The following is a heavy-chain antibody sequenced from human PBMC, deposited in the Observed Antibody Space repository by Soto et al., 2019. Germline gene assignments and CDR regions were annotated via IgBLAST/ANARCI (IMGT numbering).Heavy chain of an antibody. D-gene: IGHD2-21*02. CDR1: GFTFSSYG. CDR3: AKVSLVGVVTANYFDY. J-gene: IGHJ4*02. V-gene: IGHV3-30*18. Sequence: SLRLSCAASGFTFSSYGMHWVRQAPGKGLEWVAVISYDGSNKYYADSVKGRFTISRDNSKNTLYLQMNSLRAEDTAVYYCAKVSLVGVVTANYFDYWGQGTLVTVSS. CDR2: ISYDGSNK.